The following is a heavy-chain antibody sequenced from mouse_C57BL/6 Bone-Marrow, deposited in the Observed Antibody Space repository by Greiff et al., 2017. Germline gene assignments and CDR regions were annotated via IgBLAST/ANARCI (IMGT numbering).Heavy chain of an antibody. Sequence: DVKLQESGPGLVKPSQSLSLTCSVTGYSITSGYYWNWIRQFPGNKLEWMGYISYDGSNNYNPSLKNRISITRDTSKNQFFLKLNSVTTEDTATYYCARSDSSFDYWGQGTTLTVSS. CDR1: GYSITSGYY. V-gene: IGHV3-6*01. CDR2: ISYDGSN. D-gene: IGHD3-2*01. CDR3: ARSDSSFDY. J-gene: IGHJ2*01.